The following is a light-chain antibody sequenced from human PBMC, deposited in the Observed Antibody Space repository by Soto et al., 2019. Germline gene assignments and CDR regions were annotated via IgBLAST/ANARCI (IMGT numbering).Light chain of an antibody. Sequence: ETLLTQSPGTLSLSPGERATLSCRASQSVGGSLAWYQQRPGQAPRLLVYHTSNRATGIPDRFSASGSGTDFTLTISRLEPEDFAVYYCQQYESSPRTFVQGTDWRL. CDR1: QSVGGS. V-gene: IGKV3-20*01. CDR2: HTS. J-gene: IGKJ5*01. CDR3: QQYESSPRT.